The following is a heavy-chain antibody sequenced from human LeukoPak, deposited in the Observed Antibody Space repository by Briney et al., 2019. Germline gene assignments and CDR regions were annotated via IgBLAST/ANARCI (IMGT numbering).Heavy chain of an antibody. CDR2: SIPIFGTA. CDR3: ARGRTLISSFDY. Sequence: ASVNVSCKASGGTFSSYAISWVRQAPGQGREWMGGSIPIFGTANYAQKFQGRVTITADESTSTAYMELSSLRSEDTAVYYCARGRTLISSFDYWGQGTLVTVSS. V-gene: IGHV1-69*01. J-gene: IGHJ4*02. D-gene: IGHD3-10*01. CDR1: GGTFSSYA.